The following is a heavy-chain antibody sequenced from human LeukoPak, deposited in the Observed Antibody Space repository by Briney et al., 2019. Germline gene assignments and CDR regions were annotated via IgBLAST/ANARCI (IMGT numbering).Heavy chain of an antibody. CDR2: ISYDGSNK. CDR1: GFTFSSYA. Sequence: GGSLRLSRAASGFTFSSYAMHWVRQAPGKGLEWVAVISYDGSNKYYADSVKGRFTISRDNSKNTLYLQMNSLRAEDTAVYYCARDLYYGSGLNWFDPWGQGTLVTVSS. CDR3: ARDLYYGSGLNWFDP. V-gene: IGHV3-30*04. D-gene: IGHD3-10*01. J-gene: IGHJ5*02.